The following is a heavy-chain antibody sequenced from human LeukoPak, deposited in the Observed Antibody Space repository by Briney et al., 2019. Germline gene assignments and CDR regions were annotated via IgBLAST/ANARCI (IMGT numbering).Heavy chain of an antibody. V-gene: IGHV4-59*08. D-gene: IGHD4-23*01. J-gene: IGHJ4*02. Sequence: SETLSLTCTVSGGSISSYYWSWIRQPPGKGLEWIGYIYYGGSTNYNPSLKSRVTISVDTSKNQFSLKLSSVTAADTAVYYCARHQAAVASFDYWGQGTLVTVSS. CDR1: GGSISSYY. CDR2: IYYGGST. CDR3: ARHQAAVASFDY.